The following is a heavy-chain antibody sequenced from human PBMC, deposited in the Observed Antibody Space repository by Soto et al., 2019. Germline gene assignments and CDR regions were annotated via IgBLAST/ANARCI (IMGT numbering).Heavy chain of an antibody. Sequence: GGSLRLSCAASGFTFSSYAMTWVRQAPGKGLEWVSAISGLGVRKYYADSVKGRVTISRDNSTNTLYLQMNSLRAEDTAVYYCAKDKYYGSGSFDYWGQGTLVTVSS. D-gene: IGHD3-10*01. J-gene: IGHJ4*02. CDR2: ISGLGVRK. CDR1: GFTFSSYA. CDR3: AKDKYYGSGSFDY. V-gene: IGHV3-23*01.